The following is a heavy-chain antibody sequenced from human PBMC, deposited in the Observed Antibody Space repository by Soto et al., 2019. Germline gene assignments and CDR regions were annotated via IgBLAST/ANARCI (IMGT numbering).Heavy chain of an antibody. V-gene: IGHV3-30*18. Sequence: PGGSLRLSCAASGFTFSSYGMHWVRQAPGKGLEWVAVISYDGSNKYYADSVKGRFTISRDNSKNTLYLQMNSLRAEDTAVYYCAKDEAIFGVVQYFDYWGQGTLVTVSS. CDR3: AKDEAIFGVVQYFDY. CDR1: GFTFSSYG. J-gene: IGHJ4*02. D-gene: IGHD3-3*01. CDR2: ISYDGSNK.